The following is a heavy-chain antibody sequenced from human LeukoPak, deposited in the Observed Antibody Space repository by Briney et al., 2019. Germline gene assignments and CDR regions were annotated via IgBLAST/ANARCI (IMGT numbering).Heavy chain of an antibody. CDR2: IIPIFGTA. Sequence: SVKVSCKASGGTFSSYAISWVRQAPGQGLEWMGGIIPIFGTANYAQRFQGRVTITADESTSTAYMELSSLRSEDTAVYYCARGGAGYCSGGSCSWYYGMDVWSKGTTVTVSS. D-gene: IGHD2-15*01. J-gene: IGHJ6*04. V-gene: IGHV1-69*01. CDR1: GGTFSSYA. CDR3: ARGGAGYCSGGSCSWYYGMDV.